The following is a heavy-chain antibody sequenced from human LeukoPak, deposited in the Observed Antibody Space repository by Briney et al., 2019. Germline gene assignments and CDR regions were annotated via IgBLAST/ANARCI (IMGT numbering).Heavy chain of an antibody. CDR1: GFTFSSYS. Sequence: PGGPLRLSCAASGFTFSSYSMNWVRQAPGKGLEWVSFISSSSSYIYYADSVKGRFTISRDNAKNSLYLQMNSLRAEDTAVYYCARGMDDFWSGFIHYRGQGTLVTVSS. D-gene: IGHD3-3*01. J-gene: IGHJ4*02. CDR3: ARGMDDFWSGFIHY. V-gene: IGHV3-21*01. CDR2: ISSSSSYI.